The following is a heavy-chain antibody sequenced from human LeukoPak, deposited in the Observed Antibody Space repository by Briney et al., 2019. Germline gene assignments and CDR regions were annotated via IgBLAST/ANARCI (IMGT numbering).Heavy chain of an antibody. V-gene: IGHV3-30*02. CDR2: IRYDGSNK. Sequence: GGSLRLSCAASGFTFSSYGMHWVRQAPGKGLEWVAFIRYDGSNKYYADSVKGRFTISRDNSKNTLYLQMNSLRAEDTAVYYCAKDGGYCSSTSCYPYSEYFDYWGQGTLVTVSS. CDR3: AKDGGYCSSTSCYPYSEYFDY. CDR1: GFTFSSYG. D-gene: IGHD2-2*03. J-gene: IGHJ4*02.